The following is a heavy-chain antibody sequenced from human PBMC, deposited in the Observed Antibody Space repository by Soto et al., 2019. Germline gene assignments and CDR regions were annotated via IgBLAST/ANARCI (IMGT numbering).Heavy chain of an antibody. V-gene: IGHV3-21*01. J-gene: IGHJ6*02. Sequence: GSLRLSCAASGFTCSSYSMNWVRQAPGKGLEWVSSISSSSSYIYYADSVEGRFTISRDNAKNSLYLQMNSLRAEDTAVYYCARGGYSGYDCGLYYYYGMDVWGQGTTVTVSS. D-gene: IGHD5-12*01. CDR2: ISSSSSYI. CDR3: ARGGYSGYDCGLYYYYGMDV. CDR1: GFTCSSYS.